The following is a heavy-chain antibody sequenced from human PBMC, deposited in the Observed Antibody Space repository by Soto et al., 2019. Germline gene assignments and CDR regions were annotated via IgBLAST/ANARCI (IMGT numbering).Heavy chain of an antibody. J-gene: IGHJ5*01. D-gene: IGHD2-2*01. Sequence: QVQLVQSGAELRKPGASVKVSCKTSGYAFRNYGISWVRQAPGQGLEWMGWINTYNSYTHSAKKFQGRVIMTIESSTSSAFLEVRNWRSDDTAVYYCAQNITSRIDSWGQGTLVTVSS. CDR2: INTYNSYT. CDR1: GYAFRNYG. CDR3: AQNITSRIDS. V-gene: IGHV1-18*01.